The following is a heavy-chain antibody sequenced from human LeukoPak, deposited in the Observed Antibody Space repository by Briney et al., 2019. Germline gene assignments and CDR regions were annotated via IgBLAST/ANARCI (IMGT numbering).Heavy chain of an antibody. J-gene: IGHJ4*02. Sequence: GGSLRLSCAASGFTFSDYYMSWIRQAPGKGLEWVSYISSSSSYTNYADSVKGRFTISRDNAKNSLYLQMNSQRAEDTAVYYCARDLNDYGDYLDYWGQGTLVTVSS. CDR3: ARDLNDYGDYLDY. CDR2: ISSSSSYT. D-gene: IGHD4-17*01. V-gene: IGHV3-11*06. CDR1: GFTFSDYY.